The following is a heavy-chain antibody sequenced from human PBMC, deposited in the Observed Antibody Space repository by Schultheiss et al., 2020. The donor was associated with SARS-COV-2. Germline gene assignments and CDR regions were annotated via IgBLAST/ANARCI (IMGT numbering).Heavy chain of an antibody. CDR3: ARGVSGYSYGKADY. CDR2: VHHSGST. D-gene: IGHD5-18*01. Sequence: SETLSLTCAVYGGSFSGYYWSWIRQPPGKGLEWIGEVHHSGSTNYNPSLESRVTISVDTSKNQFSLKLSSVTAADTAVYYCARGVSGYSYGKADYWGQGTLVTVSS. J-gene: IGHJ4*02. CDR1: GGSFSGYY. V-gene: IGHV4-34*01.